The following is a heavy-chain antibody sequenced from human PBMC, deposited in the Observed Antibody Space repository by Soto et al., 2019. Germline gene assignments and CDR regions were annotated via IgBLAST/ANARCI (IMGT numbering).Heavy chain of an antibody. J-gene: IGHJ4*02. CDR3: AKREIAAAGRGNYYCDY. Sequence: GGSLRLSCAASGFTFSSYAMSWVRQAPGKGLEWVSAISGSGGSTYYAASVKSRFTISRDNSKNTLYLKMNSLRAEDTAVYYCAKREIAAAGRGNYYCDYWCQGTLVTVSS. V-gene: IGHV3-23*01. CDR2: ISGSGGST. D-gene: IGHD6-13*01. CDR1: GFTFSSYA.